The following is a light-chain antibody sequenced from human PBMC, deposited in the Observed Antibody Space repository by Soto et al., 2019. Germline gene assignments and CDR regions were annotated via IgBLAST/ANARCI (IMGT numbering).Light chain of an antibody. J-gene: IGKJ4*01. Sequence: AIQLTQSPSSMSASVGDRVTITCRASQGISSALAWYQQKPGKAPKLLIYDASSLESGVPSRFSGSGSGTEFTLTSSSLQPEDGATYYCQQVNSYPLTFGGGTKVESK. CDR1: QGISSA. CDR2: DAS. CDR3: QQVNSYPLT. V-gene: IGKV1-13*02.